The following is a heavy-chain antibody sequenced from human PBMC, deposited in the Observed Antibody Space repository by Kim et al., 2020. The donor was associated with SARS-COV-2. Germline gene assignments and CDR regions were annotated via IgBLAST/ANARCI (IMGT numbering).Heavy chain of an antibody. V-gene: IGHV4-59*13. Sequence: SETLSLTCTVSGGSISSYYWSWIRQPPGKGLEWIGCGYYSGSTNYNPSLKSRATISVETSKNQLSLKLSSVTAADTAVYYCARGGGDPHYYFFYARDVWGHGTTVTVSS. CDR2: GYYSGST. CDR3: ARGGGDPHYYFFYARDV. D-gene: IGHD3-16*01. J-gene: IGHJ6*02. CDR1: GGSISSYY.